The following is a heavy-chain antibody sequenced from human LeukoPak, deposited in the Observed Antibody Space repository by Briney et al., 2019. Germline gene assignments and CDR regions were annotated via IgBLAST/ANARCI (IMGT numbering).Heavy chain of an antibody. J-gene: IGHJ6*02. D-gene: IGHD5-24*01. CDR2: IYYSGST. V-gene: IGHV4-59*08. CDR3: ARQSRRDGYNSPSYYYYYGMDV. CDR1: GGSISSYC. Sequence: PSETLSLTCTVSGGSISSYCWSWIRQPPGKGLEWIGYIYYSGSTNYNPSLKSRVTISVDTSKNQFSLKLSSVTAADTAVYYCARQSRRDGYNSPSYYYYYGMDVWGQGTTVTVSS.